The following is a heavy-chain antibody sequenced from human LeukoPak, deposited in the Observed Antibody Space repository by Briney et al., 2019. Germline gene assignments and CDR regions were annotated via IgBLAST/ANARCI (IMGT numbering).Heavy chain of an antibody. Sequence: SVKVSCKASGGTFSSYAISWVRQAPGQGLEWMGRIIPIFGTANYAQKFQGRVTITADKSTSTAYMELSGLRSEDTAVYYCASDGSGGYSYGYYYYYYMDVWGKGTTVTVSS. V-gene: IGHV1-69*06. D-gene: IGHD5-18*01. CDR1: GGTFSSYA. CDR3: ASDGSGGYSYGYYYYYYMDV. J-gene: IGHJ6*03. CDR2: IIPIFGTA.